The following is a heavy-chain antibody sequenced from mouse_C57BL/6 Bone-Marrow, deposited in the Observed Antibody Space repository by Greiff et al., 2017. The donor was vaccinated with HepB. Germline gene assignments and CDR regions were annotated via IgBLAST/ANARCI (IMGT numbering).Heavy chain of an antibody. V-gene: IGHV5-17*01. D-gene: IGHD1-1*01. CDR2: ISSGSSTI. CDR3: ARLSTVVAHWYFDV. CDR1: GFTFSDYG. J-gene: IGHJ1*03. Sequence: DVKLVESGGGLVKPGGSLKLSCAASGFTFSDYGMHWVRQAPEKGLEWVAYISSGSSTIYYADTVKGRFTISRDNAKNTLFLQMTSLRSEDTAMYYCARLSTVVAHWYFDVWGTGTTVTVSS.